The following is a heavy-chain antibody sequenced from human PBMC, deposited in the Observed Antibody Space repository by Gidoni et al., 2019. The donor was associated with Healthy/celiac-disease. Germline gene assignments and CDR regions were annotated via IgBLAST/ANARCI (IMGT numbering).Heavy chain of an antibody. CDR2: IYYSGST. D-gene: IGHD3-10*01. J-gene: IGHJ6*02. CDR1: GGSISSVDYY. Sequence: QVQLQESGPGLVKPSQTLSLTCTVSGGSISSVDYYWSWIRPPPGKGLEWIGYIYYSGSTYSNPSLKSRVTISVDTSKNQFSLKLSSVTAADTAVYYCARDIARITMVRGVSEVYYYYYGMDVWGQGTTVTVSS. V-gene: IGHV4-30-4*01. CDR3: ARDIARITMVRGVSEVYYYYYGMDV.